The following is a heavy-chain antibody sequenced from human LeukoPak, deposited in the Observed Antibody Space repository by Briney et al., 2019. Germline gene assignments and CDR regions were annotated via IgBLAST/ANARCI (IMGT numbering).Heavy chain of an antibody. CDR2: IYYSGST. J-gene: IGHJ5*02. V-gene: IGHV4-30-4*01. D-gene: IGHD5-18*01. Sequence: SETLSLTCTVSGGSISSGDYYWSWIRQPPGKGLEWIGYIYYSGSTYYNPSLKSRVTISVDTSKNQFSLKLSSVTAADTAVYYCARDHRLHKGYSYGGPWFDPWGQGTLVTVSS. CDR1: GGSISSGDYY. CDR3: ARDHRLHKGYSYGGPWFDP.